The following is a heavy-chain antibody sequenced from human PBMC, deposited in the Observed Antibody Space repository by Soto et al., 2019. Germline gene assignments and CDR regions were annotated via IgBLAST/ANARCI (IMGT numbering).Heavy chain of an antibody. CDR2: ITSDGRTT. CDR1: GFTFSSFW. CDR3: AKASGSYPYDAFDI. Sequence: EVQMVESGGGLVQPGGSLRLSCAVSGFTFSSFWMHWVRQAPGKGLVWVSRITSDGRTTDYADSVKGRFTISRDNSKNTLYLQMNSLRAEDTAVYYCAKASGSYPYDAFDIWGQGTMVTVSS. V-gene: IGHV3-74*01. J-gene: IGHJ3*02. D-gene: IGHD1-26*01.